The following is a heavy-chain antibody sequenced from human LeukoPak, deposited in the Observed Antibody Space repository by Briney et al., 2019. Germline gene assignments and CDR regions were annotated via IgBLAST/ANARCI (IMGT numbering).Heavy chain of an antibody. Sequence: ASVKVSCKASGYTFTSYDINWVRQATGQGLEWMGWMNPNSGNTGYAQKFQGRVTITRDTSASTAYMELSSLRSEDTAVYYCARNGLAQWELLSYWGQGTLVTVSS. CDR1: GYTFTSYD. CDR3: ARNGLAQWELLSY. V-gene: IGHV1-8*01. CDR2: MNPNSGNT. D-gene: IGHD1-26*01. J-gene: IGHJ4*02.